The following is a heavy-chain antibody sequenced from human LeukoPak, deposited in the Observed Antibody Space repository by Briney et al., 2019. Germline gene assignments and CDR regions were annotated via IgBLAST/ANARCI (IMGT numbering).Heavy chain of an antibody. CDR3: AKCGVNFNYFDS. CDR1: GFTFSSHA. V-gene: IGHV3-23*01. D-gene: IGHD4/OR15-4a*01. CDR2: ISGSGGGT. Sequence: AGSLRLSCAASGFTFSSHAMSWVRQAPGKRLEWVSGISGSGGGTSYADSVKGRFTISGDNSKNTLYLQMNSLRAEDTAIYYCAKCGVNFNYFDSWGQGTLVTVSS. J-gene: IGHJ4*02.